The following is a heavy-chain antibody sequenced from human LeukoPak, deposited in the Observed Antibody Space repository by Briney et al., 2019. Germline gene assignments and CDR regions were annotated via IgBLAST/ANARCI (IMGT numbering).Heavy chain of an antibody. CDR1: GFTFSSYW. D-gene: IGHD6-19*01. CDR2: IKQDGNEK. V-gene: IGHV3-7*01. CDR3: ARTQSNSGWSFDY. J-gene: IGHJ4*02. Sequence: GGSLRLSCAASGFTFSSYWMSWVRQTPGKGLEWVANIKQDGNEKYYVDSVKGRFTISRDNAKNSLYLQMNSLRAEDTAVYYCARTQSNSGWSFDYWGQGTLVTVSS.